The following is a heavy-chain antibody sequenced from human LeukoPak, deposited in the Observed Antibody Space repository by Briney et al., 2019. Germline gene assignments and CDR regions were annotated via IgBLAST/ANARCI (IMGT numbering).Heavy chain of an antibody. CDR3: ARVSSIAVAGREAFDI. CDR2: INPNSGGT. V-gene: IGHV1-2*02. Sequence: PVASVKVSCKASGYTFTGYFMHWVRQAPGQGLEWMGWINPNSGGTNYAQKFQGRVTMTRDTSISTAYMELSRLRSDDTAVYYCARVSSIAVAGREAFDIWGQGTMVTVSS. J-gene: IGHJ3*02. D-gene: IGHD6-19*01. CDR1: GYTFTGYF.